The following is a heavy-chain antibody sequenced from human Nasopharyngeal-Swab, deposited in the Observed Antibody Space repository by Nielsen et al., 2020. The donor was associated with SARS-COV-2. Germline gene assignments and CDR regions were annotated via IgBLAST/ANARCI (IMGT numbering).Heavy chain of an antibody. V-gene: IGHV4-59*08. Sequence: SETLSLTCTVSGGSISSYYWSWIRQPPGKGLEWIGYIYYSGSTNYNPSLKSRVTISVDTSKNQFSLKLSSVTAADTAVYYCARLECYFDYWGQGTLVTVSS. D-gene: IGHD3-3*01. CDR2: IYYSGST. CDR3: ARLECYFDY. J-gene: IGHJ4*02. CDR1: GGSISSYY.